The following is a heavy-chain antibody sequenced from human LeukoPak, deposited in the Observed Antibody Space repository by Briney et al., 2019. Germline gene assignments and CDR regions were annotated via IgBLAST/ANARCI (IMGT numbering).Heavy chain of an antibody. V-gene: IGHV4-59*08. CDR1: GVSISSNY. Sequence: PSETLSLTRTASGVSISSNYWNWIRQPPGKGLEWVGYIYYRGNPNYNPSLQSRVTISVDTSKNQFSLKLSSVTAADTAVYYCARRGTTGAFDIWGRGTMVTVS. D-gene: IGHD1-14*01. J-gene: IGHJ3*02. CDR3: ARRGTTGAFDI. CDR2: IYYRGNP.